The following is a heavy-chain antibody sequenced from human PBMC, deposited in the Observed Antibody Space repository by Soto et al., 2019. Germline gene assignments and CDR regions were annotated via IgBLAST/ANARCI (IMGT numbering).Heavy chain of an antibody. D-gene: IGHD3-3*01. V-gene: IGHV3-23*01. CDR3: AKDTPQEWLLVFDY. CDR1: GFTFSSVS. CDR2: MYPRGGNT. Sequence: LRLSCAASGFTFSSVSMSCVRHAPGRGLEWVSSMYPRGGNTFYADSAKGRFTISRDNSKNTVYLQMNSLRAEDTAVYYCAKDTPQEWLLVFDYWGQRTLVTVSS. J-gene: IGHJ4*02.